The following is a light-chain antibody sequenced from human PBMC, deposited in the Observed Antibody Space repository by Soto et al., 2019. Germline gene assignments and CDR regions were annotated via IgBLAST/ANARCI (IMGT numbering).Light chain of an antibody. Sequence: EIVLTQSPGTLSLSPGERATLSCRASQSVGSNYLAWYQQKPGQAPRLLIYSTSSRATGIPDRFSGSGSGTDFTLTISRLEPEDFAVYYCHQYGSSPFTFGPGTKVEIK. CDR2: STS. J-gene: IGKJ3*01. CDR3: HQYGSSPFT. CDR1: QSVGSNY. V-gene: IGKV3-20*01.